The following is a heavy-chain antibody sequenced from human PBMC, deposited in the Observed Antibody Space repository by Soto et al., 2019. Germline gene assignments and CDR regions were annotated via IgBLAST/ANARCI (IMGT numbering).Heavy chain of an antibody. Sequence: ASVKVSCKTSGYTFTSYGISWVRQPPGQGLECMGWISTFNGNAHYAQNLQDRVTMTIDTSTSTAYLELTGLRSDDTGVYYCARLNGYSTGWFATWGQGTLVTVSS. CDR1: GYTFTSYG. V-gene: IGHV1-18*04. J-gene: IGHJ5*02. CDR2: ISTFNGNA. D-gene: IGHD2-8*02. CDR3: ARLNGYSTGWFAT.